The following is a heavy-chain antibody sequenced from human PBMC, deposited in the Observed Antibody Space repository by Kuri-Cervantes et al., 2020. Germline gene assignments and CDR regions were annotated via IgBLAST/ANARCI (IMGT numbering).Heavy chain of an antibody. V-gene: IGHV3-30*03. D-gene: IGHD4-23*01. CDR2: ISYDGSNK. J-gene: IGHJ6*02. CDR1: GFAFSSYG. CDR3: ARDGRVVTRIEAYYYYYYGMDV. Sequence: GGSLRLSCAASGFAFSSYGMHWVRQAPGKGLEWVAVISYDGSNKYYADSVKGRFTISRDNSKNTLYLQMNSLRAEDTAVYYCARDGRVVTRIEAYYYYYYGMDVWGQGTTVTVSS.